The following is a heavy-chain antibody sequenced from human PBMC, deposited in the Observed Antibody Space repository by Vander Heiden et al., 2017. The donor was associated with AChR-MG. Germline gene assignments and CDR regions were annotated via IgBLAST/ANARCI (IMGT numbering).Heavy chain of an antibody. CDR1: GFTFSFYG. J-gene: IGHJ3*02. Sequence: QVQLVESGGGVVQPGRSLRLSCAASGFTFSFYGLHWVRQAPGKGLEWVAVIWYDGSNKYYADSVKGRFTISRDISKNTLYLQMNSLRDEDTAVYYCAREGYYESNGYFAFDMWVQWKMVTVSS. CDR2: IWYDGSNK. CDR3: AREGYYESNGYFAFDM. D-gene: IGHD3-22*01. V-gene: IGHV3-33*01.